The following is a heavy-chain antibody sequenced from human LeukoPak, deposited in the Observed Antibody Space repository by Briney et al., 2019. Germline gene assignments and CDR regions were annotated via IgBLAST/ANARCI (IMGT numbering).Heavy chain of an antibody. CDR2: IYPGDSDT. D-gene: IGHD5-24*01. V-gene: IGHV5-51*01. J-gene: IGHJ4*02. CDR3: ARTKSDGYNYNGFDY. Sequence: GESLKISCKGSGYSFTNYWIGWVRQMPGKGLEWMGIIYPGDSDTRYSPSFQGQVTISADKSISTAYLQWSSLKASDTAMYYCARTKSDGYNYNGFDYWGQGTLVTVSS. CDR1: GYSFTNYW.